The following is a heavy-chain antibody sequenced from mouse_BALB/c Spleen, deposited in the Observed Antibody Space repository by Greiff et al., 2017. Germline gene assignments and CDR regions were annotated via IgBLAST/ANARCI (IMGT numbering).Heavy chain of an antibody. Sequence: EVNLVESGGGLVKPGGSLKLSCAASGFTFSDYYMYWVRQTPEKRLEWVATISDGGSYTYYPDSVKGRFTISRDNAKNNLYLQMSSLKSEDTAMYYCARVYYYGSNLYYYAMDYWGQGTSVTVSS. CDR3: ARVYYYGSNLYYYAMDY. D-gene: IGHD1-1*01. CDR1: GFTFSDYY. J-gene: IGHJ4*01. V-gene: IGHV5-4*02. CDR2: ISDGGSYT.